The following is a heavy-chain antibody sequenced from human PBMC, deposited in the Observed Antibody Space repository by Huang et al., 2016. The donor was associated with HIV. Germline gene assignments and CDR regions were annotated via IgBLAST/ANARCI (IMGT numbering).Heavy chain of an antibody. Sequence: EVQLLESGGGLVQPGGYLRLSCTASEFTWSSYGMSWVRLAPVKGVEWVSTISGSSGNTYYADSVKGRFTISRDKSKNTLDLQMNSLRAEDTAVYFCAKKGGLTGFQPLDYWGQGTQVTVSS. V-gene: IGHV3-23*01. CDR3: AKKGGLTGFQPLDY. J-gene: IGHJ4*02. D-gene: IGHD2-8*02. CDR1: EFTWSSYG. CDR2: ISGSSGNT.